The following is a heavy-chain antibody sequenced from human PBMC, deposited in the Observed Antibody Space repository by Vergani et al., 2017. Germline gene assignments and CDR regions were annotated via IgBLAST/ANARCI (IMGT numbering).Heavy chain of an antibody. CDR3: AKDAKGYSSGWYLDY. CDR1: GFTFDDYA. V-gene: IGHV3-9*01. J-gene: IGHJ4*02. Sequence: EVQLVESGGGLVQPGRSLRLSCAASGFTFDDYAMHWVRQAPGKGLEWVSGISWDSGSIGYADSVKGRFTISRAHAKNSLYLQMNSLRAEDTALYYCAKDAKGYSSGWYLDYWGQGTLVTVSS. D-gene: IGHD6-19*01. CDR2: ISWDSGSI.